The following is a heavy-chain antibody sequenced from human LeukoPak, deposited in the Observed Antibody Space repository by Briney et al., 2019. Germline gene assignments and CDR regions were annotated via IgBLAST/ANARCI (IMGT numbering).Heavy chain of an antibody. Sequence: GESLRLSCAASGFTFSSYWMHWVREAPGKGLVWVSRIKSDGSTNYADSVKGRFTISRDNAKNTVSLQMNSLRAEDTGVYYCARAPSEIGGYYPEYFRHWGQGTLVTVSS. V-gene: IGHV3-74*01. CDR2: IKSDGST. J-gene: IGHJ1*01. CDR1: GFTFSSYW. D-gene: IGHD3-22*01. CDR3: ARAPSEIGGYYPEYFRH.